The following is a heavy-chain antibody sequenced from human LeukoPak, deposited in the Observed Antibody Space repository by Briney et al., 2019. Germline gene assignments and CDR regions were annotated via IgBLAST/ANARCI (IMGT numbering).Heavy chain of an antibody. Sequence: ASVKVSCKAPGYTFNRYYMHWVRQAPGQGLEWMGIINPSGGTTSYAQKFQGRVTMTSDMSTSTVYMELSSLRSEDTALYYCARDDDDSSWHFWGQGTLVTVSS. V-gene: IGHV1-46*02. CDR2: INPSGGTT. J-gene: IGHJ4*02. CDR3: ARDDDDSSWHF. CDR1: GYTFNRYY. D-gene: IGHD6-13*01.